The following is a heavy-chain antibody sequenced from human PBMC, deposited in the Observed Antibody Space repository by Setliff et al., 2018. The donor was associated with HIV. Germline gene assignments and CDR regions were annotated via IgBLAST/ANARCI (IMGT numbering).Heavy chain of an antibody. D-gene: IGHD6-25*01. CDR1: GFTFSNSA. V-gene: IGHV3-23*01. CDR2: IATNGGST. Sequence: ESLRLSCAVSGFTFSNSAMSWVRQAPGKGLEWVSSIATNGGSTYYAASVQGRFTISSDNSKTVVYLQMNSLRPEDTAVYYCVQGGLSSGWGSFWGQGTLVTVSS. CDR3: VQGGLSSGWGSF. J-gene: IGHJ4*02.